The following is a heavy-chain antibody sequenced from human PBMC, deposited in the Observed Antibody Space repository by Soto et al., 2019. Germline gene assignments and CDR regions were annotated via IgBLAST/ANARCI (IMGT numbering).Heavy chain of an antibody. Sequence: LSLTCAASGFTFSSYAMPWVRQAPGKGLEWVAVISYDGSNKYYADSVKGRFTISRDNSKNTLYLQMNSLRAEDTAVYYCARDPTGNYEVDYWGQGTLVTVSS. CDR2: ISYDGSNK. V-gene: IGHV3-30-3*01. CDR3: ARDPTGNYEVDY. D-gene: IGHD1-7*01. CDR1: GFTFSSYA. J-gene: IGHJ4*02.